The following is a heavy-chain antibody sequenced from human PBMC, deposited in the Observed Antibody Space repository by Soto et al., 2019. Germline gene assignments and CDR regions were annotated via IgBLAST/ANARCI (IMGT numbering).Heavy chain of an antibody. CDR2: IHYDGRT. V-gene: IGHV4-39*02. J-gene: IGHJ1*01. CDR3: ARTYFGSGSYSY. Sequence: QLQLQESGPGLVEPSETLSLTCTVSGGSISGTNEYWGWIRQPPGKGLEWIASIHYDGRTYYTPSLKSRLTISTDTSRNPFSLKLSSVTAAHTAVYYCARTYFGSGSYSYWGQGTLVIVSS. D-gene: IGHD3-10*01. CDR1: GGSISGTNEY.